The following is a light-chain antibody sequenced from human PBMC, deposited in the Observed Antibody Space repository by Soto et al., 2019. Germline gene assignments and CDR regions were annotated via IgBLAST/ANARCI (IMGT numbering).Light chain of an antibody. CDR1: QDISNY. J-gene: IGKJ2*01. CDR3: QQYSIYWNT. Sequence: DIQMTQSPSSLSASVGDRVTITCQASQDISNYLNWYQQKPGKAPKLLIYDASNLETGVPSRFSGSGSGTEFTLTISSLQPDDFATYYCQQYSIYWNTFGQGTKLEIK. V-gene: IGKV1-33*01. CDR2: DAS.